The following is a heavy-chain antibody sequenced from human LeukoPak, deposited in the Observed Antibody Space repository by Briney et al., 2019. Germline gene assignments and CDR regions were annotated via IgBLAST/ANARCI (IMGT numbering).Heavy chain of an antibody. V-gene: IGHV3-30*02. Sequence: GGSLRLSCAASGFTFSSYGMHWVRQAPGKGLEWVAFIRYDGSNKYYADSVKGRFTISRDNSKNTLYLQMNSLRAEDTAVYCCAKDQWELTYFDYWGQGTLVTVSS. J-gene: IGHJ4*02. CDR2: IRYDGSNK. CDR1: GFTFSSYG. D-gene: IGHD1-26*01. CDR3: AKDQWELTYFDY.